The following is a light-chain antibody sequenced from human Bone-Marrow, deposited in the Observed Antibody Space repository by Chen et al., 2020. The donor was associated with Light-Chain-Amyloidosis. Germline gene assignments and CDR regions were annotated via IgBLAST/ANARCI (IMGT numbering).Light chain of an antibody. CDR1: QSIDSW. CDR3: QQYHSYSQT. Sequence: DIQMTQSPSTLSASVGDRVTITCRASQSIDSWLAWYQQKPGQAPKLLIYQTSTLKSGVPSRFGGSGSGTEYTLTISSLQPDDFATYYCQQYHSYSQTFGHGTKVEIK. J-gene: IGKJ1*01. V-gene: IGKV1-5*03. CDR2: QTS.